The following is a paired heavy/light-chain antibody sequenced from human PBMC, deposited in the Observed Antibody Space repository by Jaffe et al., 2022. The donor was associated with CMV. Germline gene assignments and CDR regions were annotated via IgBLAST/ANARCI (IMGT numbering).Light chain of an antibody. V-gene: IGKV1-16*02. CDR2: AAS. J-gene: IGKJ3*01. CDR3: QQYNSYLFT. Sequence: DIQMTQSPSSLSASVGDRVTITCRASQGISNYLAWFQQKPGKAPKSLIYAASSLQSGVPSKFSGSGSGTDFTLTISSLQPEDFATYYCQQYNSYLFTFGPGTKVDIK. CDR1: QGISNY.
Heavy chain of an antibody. CDR3: ARSSYGRNKYYFDY. Sequence: QVQLVESGGGLVKPGGSLRLSCAASGFTFSDYYMSWIRQAPGKGLEWVSYISSSSSYTNYADSVKGRFTISRDNAKNSLYLQMNSLRAEDTAVYYCARSSYGRNKYYFDYWGQGTLVTVSS. V-gene: IGHV3-11*06. D-gene: IGHD5-18*01. J-gene: IGHJ4*02. CDR1: GFTFSDYY. CDR2: ISSSSSYT.